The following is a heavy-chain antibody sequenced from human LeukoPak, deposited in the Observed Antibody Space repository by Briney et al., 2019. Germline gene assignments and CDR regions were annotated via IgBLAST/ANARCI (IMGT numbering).Heavy chain of an antibody. CDR3: AKGGSGSFPREEFDY. J-gene: IGHJ4*02. D-gene: IGHD3-10*01. CDR1: GFTFSSYG. Sequence: GGSLRLSCAASGFTFSSYGMHWVRQAPGKGLEWVAVISYDGSNKYYADSVKGRFTISRDNSKNTLYLQMNSLRAEDTAFYHCAKGGSGSFPREEFDYWGQGTLVTVSS. CDR2: ISYDGSNK. V-gene: IGHV3-33*05.